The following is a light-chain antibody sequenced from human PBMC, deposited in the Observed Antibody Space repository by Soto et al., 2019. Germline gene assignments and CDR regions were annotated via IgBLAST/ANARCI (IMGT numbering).Light chain of an antibody. Sequence: DIVMTPSPDSLAVSLGARATITCKSSQSVLYSYNNKNYLAWYQQKPRQPPKLLISWASTRESGVPDRFSGSGSVSDFAHPISSLQGGDVAGDACQQCFSIPITFGGVTKVEI. J-gene: IGKJ4*01. CDR2: WAS. CDR3: QQCFSIPIT. CDR1: QSVLYSYNNKNY. V-gene: IGKV4-1*01.